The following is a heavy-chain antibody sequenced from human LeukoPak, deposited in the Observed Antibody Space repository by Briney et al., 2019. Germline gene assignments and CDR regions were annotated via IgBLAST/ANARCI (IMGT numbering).Heavy chain of an antibody. CDR3: XXIGXCXGGXCQGRXXXXP. D-gene: IGHD2-15*01. J-gene: IGHJ5*02. CDR1: GFTFSSYA. Sequence: CAASGFTFSSYAMHWVRQAPGKGLEWVAVISYDGSNKYYADSVKGRFTISRDNAKNSQYMQMNSLRVEDTAVYYCXXIGXCXGGXCQGRXXXXPWGQGXLVTVSS. CDR2: ISYDGSNK. V-gene: IGHV3-30*04.